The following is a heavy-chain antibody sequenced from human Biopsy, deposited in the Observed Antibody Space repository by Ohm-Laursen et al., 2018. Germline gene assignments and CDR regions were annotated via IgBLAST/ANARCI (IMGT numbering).Heavy chain of an antibody. CDR1: GFTFSQYW. Sequence: GSLRLSCTASGFTFSQYWITWVRQSPGKGMEWVANINKDGSVTNYLDSVKGRFAVSRDNAKNSAYLQMNSLRTEDTAIYYCARDSGGGDSINGWYDALDLWGRGTTVTVSS. CDR3: ARDSGGGDSINGWYDALDL. CDR2: INKDGSVT. D-gene: IGHD2-8*01. J-gene: IGHJ3*01. V-gene: IGHV3-7*01.